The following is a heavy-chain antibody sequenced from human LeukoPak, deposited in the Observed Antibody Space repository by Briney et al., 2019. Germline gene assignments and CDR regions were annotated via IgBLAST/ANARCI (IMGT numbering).Heavy chain of an antibody. CDR1: GYTFTSYS. CDR3: AREGGDTPMVKFDS. Sequence: ASVKVSCKASGYTFTSYSIHWVRQAPGQGLEWMGIINPSGGTTTYTQKFQGRVTMTRDMSTSTVYMELSSLRSEDTGVYYCAREGGDTPMVKFDSWGQGTLVTVSS. CDR2: INPSGGTT. V-gene: IGHV1-46*01. J-gene: IGHJ4*02. D-gene: IGHD5-18*01.